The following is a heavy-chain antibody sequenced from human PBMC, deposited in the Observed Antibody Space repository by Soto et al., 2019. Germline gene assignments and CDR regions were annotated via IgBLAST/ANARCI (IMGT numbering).Heavy chain of an antibody. D-gene: IGHD3-22*01. CDR1: GFTFSSYA. J-gene: IGHJ4*02. CDR2: ISSNGGST. Sequence: WRSLRFSYSASGFTFSSYAMHWVRQAPGKGLEYVSAISSNGGSTYYADSVKGRFTISRDNSKNTLYLQKSNLRAEDTAVYYCVKDPSYSYDRSCYNWGQGTLVTVSS. CDR3: VKDPSYSYDRSCYN. V-gene: IGHV3-64D*06.